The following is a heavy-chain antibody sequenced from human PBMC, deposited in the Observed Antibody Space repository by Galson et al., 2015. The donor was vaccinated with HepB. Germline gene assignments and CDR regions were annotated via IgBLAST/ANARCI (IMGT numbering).Heavy chain of an antibody. CDR3: ARDSQGIPAAMPYDY. Sequence: SVKVSCKASGYTFTSYGISWVRQAPGQGLEWMGWISAYNGNTNYAQKLQGRVTMTTDTSTSTAYMELRSLRSDDTAVYYCARDSQGIPAAMPYDYWGQGTLVTVSS. CDR2: ISAYNGNT. D-gene: IGHD2-2*01. J-gene: IGHJ4*02. CDR1: GYTFTSYG. V-gene: IGHV1-18*01.